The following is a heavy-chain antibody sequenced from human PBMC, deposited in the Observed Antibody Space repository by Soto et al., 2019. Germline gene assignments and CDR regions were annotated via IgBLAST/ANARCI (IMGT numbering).Heavy chain of an antibody. V-gene: IGHV3-33*01. D-gene: IGHD5-12*01. Sequence: QVQLVESGGGVVQPGRSLRLSCAASGFTFSSYGMHWVRQAPGKGLEWVAVIWYDGSNKYYADSVKGRFTISRDNSKNTLYLQMNSLRAEDTAVYYCARPRATISLGAFDIWGQGTMVTVSS. CDR3: ARPRATISLGAFDI. CDR1: GFTFSSYG. CDR2: IWYDGSNK. J-gene: IGHJ3*02.